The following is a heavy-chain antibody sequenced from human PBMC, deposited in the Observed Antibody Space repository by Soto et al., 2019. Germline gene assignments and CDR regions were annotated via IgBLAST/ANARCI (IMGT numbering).Heavy chain of an antibody. Sequence: GASVKVSCKASGYTFTSYAMHWARQAPGQRLEWMGWINAGNGNTKYSQKFQGRVTITRDTSASTAYMELSSLRSEDTAVYYCAKPGYSYGYFAYYGMDVWGQGTTVT. D-gene: IGHD5-18*01. J-gene: IGHJ6*02. V-gene: IGHV1-3*01. CDR1: GYTFTSYA. CDR3: AKPGYSYGYFAYYGMDV. CDR2: INAGNGNT.